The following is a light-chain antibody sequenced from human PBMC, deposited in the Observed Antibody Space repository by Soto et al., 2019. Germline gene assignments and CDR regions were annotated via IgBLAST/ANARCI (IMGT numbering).Light chain of an antibody. CDR3: SSYTPTTWV. J-gene: IGLJ3*02. V-gene: IGLV2-14*01. CDR2: EVT. CDR1: NSDIRSNKY. Sequence: QSALTQPASVSGFPGQSITISCTGSNSDIRSNKYVSRYQQHPGRAPQLVIYEVTNRPSDVSFRFSGAKSGNTASLTISGLQAEDEADYYCSSYTPTTWVFGAGTKLTVL.